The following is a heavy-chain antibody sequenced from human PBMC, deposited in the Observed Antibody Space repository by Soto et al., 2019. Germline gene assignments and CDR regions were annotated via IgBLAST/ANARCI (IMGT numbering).Heavy chain of an antibody. CDR1: GYTFTSYY. J-gene: IGHJ5*02. CDR3: ARERKSSGWYSPGSWFDP. Sequence: GASVKVSCKASGYTFTSYYMHWVRQAPGQGLEWMGIINPSGGSTSYAQKFQGRVTMTRDTSTSTVYMELSSLRSEDTAVYYCARERKSSGWYSPGSWFDPWGQGTLVTVSS. V-gene: IGHV1-46*01. D-gene: IGHD6-19*01. CDR2: INPSGGST.